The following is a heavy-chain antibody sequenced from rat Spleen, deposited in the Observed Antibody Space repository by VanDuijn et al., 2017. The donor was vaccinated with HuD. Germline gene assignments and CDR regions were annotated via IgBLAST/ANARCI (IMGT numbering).Heavy chain of an antibody. V-gene: IGHV5-31*01. J-gene: IGHJ2*01. Sequence: EVQLVESGGGLVQSGRSLKLSCVASGFTFDHYWMSWIRQAPGKGLEWVASITNTGGSIYYLDSVKGRFTVSRDNAQNTLYLQMDSLRSEDTATYYCARVDPMGTEDYWGQGVMVTVSS. CDR2: ITNTGGSI. CDR3: ARVDPMGTEDY. D-gene: IGHD1-7*01. CDR1: GFTFDHYW.